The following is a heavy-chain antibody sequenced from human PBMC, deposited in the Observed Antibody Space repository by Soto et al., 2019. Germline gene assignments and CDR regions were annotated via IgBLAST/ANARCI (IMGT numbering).Heavy chain of an antibody. CDR2: INPDTGDT. CDR3: AAAIGDCTSSPCPERSDAFDV. CDR1: GYTFIDFY. D-gene: IGHD2-8*01. Sequence: QVQLVQFGAEVKRPGASLSVSCKASGYTFIDFYLHWLRQAPGQGLEWMGWINPDTGDTYYAQKFQGRLTMTRDKSISTAYMELTRQRSDDTAVYYCAAAIGDCTSSPCPERSDAFDVWGQGTVITVSS. V-gene: IGHV1-2*02. J-gene: IGHJ3*01.